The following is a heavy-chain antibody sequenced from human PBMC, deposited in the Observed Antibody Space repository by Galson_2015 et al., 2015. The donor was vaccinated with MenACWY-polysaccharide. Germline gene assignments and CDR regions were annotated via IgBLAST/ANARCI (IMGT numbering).Heavy chain of an antibody. V-gene: IGHV3-23*01. CDR2: ISGRGGST. J-gene: IGHJ4*02. Sequence: SLRLSCAASGFTFSSFDMSWVRQAPGKGLEWVSTISGRGGSTYYADSVKGRFTISRDNSKNTLYLQTISLRVEDTAIYYCGRNRVDYWGQGTPVTVSS. CDR3: GRNRVDY. D-gene: IGHD2/OR15-2a*01. CDR1: GFTFSSFD.